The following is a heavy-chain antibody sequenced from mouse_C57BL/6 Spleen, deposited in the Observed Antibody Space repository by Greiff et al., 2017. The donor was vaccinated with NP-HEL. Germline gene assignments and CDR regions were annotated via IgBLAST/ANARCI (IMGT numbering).Heavy chain of an antibody. J-gene: IGHJ3*01. CDR3: ARLGTSYDYDAWFAY. Sequence: EVQLVESGGDLVKPGGSLKLSCAASGFTFSSYGMSWVRQTPDKRLEWVATISSGGSYTYYPDSVKGRFTISRDNAKNTLYLQMSSLKSEDTAMYYCARLGTSYDYDAWFAYWGQGTLVTVSA. CDR2: ISSGGSYT. D-gene: IGHD2-4*01. CDR1: GFTFSSYG. V-gene: IGHV5-6*01.